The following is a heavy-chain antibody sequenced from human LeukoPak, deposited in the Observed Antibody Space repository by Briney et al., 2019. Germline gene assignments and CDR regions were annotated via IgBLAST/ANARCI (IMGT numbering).Heavy chain of an antibody. V-gene: IGHV3-30-3*01. CDR3: ARDRYSSGWYGDFDC. CDR1: GFTFNSHA. Sequence: PGGSLRLSCAASGFTFNSHAMHWVRQAPGKGLEWVAVISSDGSNKYYADSVKGRFTISRDNSKNTLYLQTNSLRAEDTAVYYCARDRYSSGWYGDFDCWGQGTLVTVSS. CDR2: ISSDGSNK. J-gene: IGHJ4*02. D-gene: IGHD6-19*01.